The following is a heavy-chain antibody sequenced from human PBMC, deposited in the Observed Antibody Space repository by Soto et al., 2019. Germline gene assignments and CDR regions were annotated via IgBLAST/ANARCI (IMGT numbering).Heavy chain of an antibody. D-gene: IGHD3-22*01. J-gene: IGHJ3*02. V-gene: IGHV3-33*01. CDR3: ARDPTPRRYYDSSGWNAFDI. Sequence: GGSLRLSCAASGFTFSSYGMHWVRQAPGKGLEWVAVIWYDGSNKYYADSVKGRFTISRDNSKNTLYLQMNSLRAEDTAVYYCARDPTPRRYYDSSGWNAFDIWGQGTMVTVSS. CDR2: IWYDGSNK. CDR1: GFTFSSYG.